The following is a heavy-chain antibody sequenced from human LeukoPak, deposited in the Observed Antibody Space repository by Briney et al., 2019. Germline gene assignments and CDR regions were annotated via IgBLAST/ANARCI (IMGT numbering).Heavy chain of an antibody. CDR1: GYTFTGYY. D-gene: IGHD4-17*01. V-gene: IGHV1-2*02. CDR2: INPNSGGT. CDR3: ARGSRGDYSPDY. J-gene: IGHJ4*02. Sequence: ASVKVSCKASGYTFTGYYMHWVRQAPGQGLEWMGWINPNSGGTNYAQKFQGRVTMTRDTSISTAYMELRSLRSDDTAVYYCARGSRGDYSPDYWGQGTLVTVSS.